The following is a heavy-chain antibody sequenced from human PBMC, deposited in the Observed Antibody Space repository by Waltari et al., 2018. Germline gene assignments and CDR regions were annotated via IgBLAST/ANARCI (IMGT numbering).Heavy chain of an antibody. CDR2: IIPILGIA. CDR1: GGTLSSYT. Sequence: QVQLVQSGAAVKKPGSSVKVSCKASGGTLSSYTISWLRQAPGQGLEWMGRIIPILGIANYAQKFQGRVTITADKSTSTAYMELSSLRSEDTAVYYCARGGLYQLPELFDYWGQGTLVTVSS. V-gene: IGHV1-69*02. J-gene: IGHJ4*02. CDR3: ARGGLYQLPELFDY. D-gene: IGHD2-2*01.